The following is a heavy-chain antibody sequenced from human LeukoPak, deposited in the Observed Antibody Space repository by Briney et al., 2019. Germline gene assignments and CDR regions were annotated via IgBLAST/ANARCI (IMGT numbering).Heavy chain of an antibody. Sequence: SETLSLTCTVSGGSISSYYWSWIRQPPGKGLEWIGYIYYSGSTNYNPSLKRRVSISVDTSKHQFSLKLSSVAAADTAVYYCARRNSIAVAGTYFDYWGQGTLVTVSS. CDR3: ARRNSIAVAGTYFDY. CDR2: IYYSGST. J-gene: IGHJ4*02. CDR1: GGSISSYY. V-gene: IGHV4-59*01. D-gene: IGHD6-19*01.